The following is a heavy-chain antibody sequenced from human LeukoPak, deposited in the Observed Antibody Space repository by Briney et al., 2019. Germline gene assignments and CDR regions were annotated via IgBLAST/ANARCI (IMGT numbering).Heavy chain of an antibody. V-gene: IGHV3-30-3*01. J-gene: IGHJ6*03. CDR1: GFTFSNYA. Sequence: PGGSLRLSCAASGFTFSNYAMHWVRQAPGKGLEWVAVISYDGSNKYYADSVKGRFTISRDSSKNTLYLQMNSLRAEDTAVYYCAKDGGYCSSTSCYTYYYYMDVWGKGTTVTVSS. CDR2: ISYDGSNK. D-gene: IGHD2-2*02. CDR3: AKDGGYCSSTSCYTYYYYMDV.